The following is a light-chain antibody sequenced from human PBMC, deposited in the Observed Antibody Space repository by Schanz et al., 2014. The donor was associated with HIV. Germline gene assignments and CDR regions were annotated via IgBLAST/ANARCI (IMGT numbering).Light chain of an antibody. J-gene: IGKJ2*01. V-gene: IGKV3-20*01. CDR1: QSVSSSY. CDR2: GAS. Sequence: EIELTQSPGTLSLSPGERATLSCRASQSVSSSYLAWYQQKPGQAPRLLIYGASSRATGIPDRFRGSGSGTDFTLTISRLEPEDFAIYYCQQYSTYPYTFGQGTKLDIQ. CDR3: QQYSTYPYT.